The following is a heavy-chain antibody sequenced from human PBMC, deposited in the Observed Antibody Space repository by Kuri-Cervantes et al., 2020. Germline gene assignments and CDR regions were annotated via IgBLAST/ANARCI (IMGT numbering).Heavy chain of an antibody. D-gene: IGHD3-22*01. CDR3: TRAPGVTSIGLYYYYYMDV. Sequence: GGSLRLSCEASGFTFSSYGMHWVRQAPGKGLEWVGFISRKAHGETTEYAASVNGRFTISRDDSKSIAYLKMNSLKTEDTAVYFCTRAPGVTSIGLYYYYYMDVWGRGTTVTDSS. V-gene: IGHV3-49*04. CDR2: ISRKAHGETT. CDR1: GFTFSSYG. J-gene: IGHJ6*03.